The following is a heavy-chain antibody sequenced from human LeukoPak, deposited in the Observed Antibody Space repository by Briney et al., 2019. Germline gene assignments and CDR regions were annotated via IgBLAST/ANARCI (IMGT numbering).Heavy chain of an antibody. Sequence: SVKVSCKASGGTFSSYTISWVRQAPGQGLEWMGRIIPILGIANYAQKFQGRVTITADKSTSTDYMELSSLRSEDTAVYYCARVQRTTGTTWGFRNYYYYMDVWGKGTTVTVSS. CDR1: GGTFSSYT. D-gene: IGHD1-1*01. J-gene: IGHJ6*03. CDR2: IIPILGIA. CDR3: ARVQRTTGTTWGFRNYYYYMDV. V-gene: IGHV1-69*02.